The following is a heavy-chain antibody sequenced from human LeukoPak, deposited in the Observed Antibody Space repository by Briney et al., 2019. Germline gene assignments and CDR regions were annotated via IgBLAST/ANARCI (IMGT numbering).Heavy chain of an antibody. CDR1: GGSFSGYY. CDR3: ARHSYYDSSGYSDY. V-gene: IGHV4-34*01. CDR2: INHSGST. Sequence: SETLSLTCAVYGGSFSGYYWSWIRQPPGKGLEWIGEINHSGSTNYNPSLESRVTISVDTSKNQFSLKLSSVTAADTAVYYCARHSYYDSSGYSDYWGQGTLVTVSS. D-gene: IGHD3-22*01. J-gene: IGHJ4*02.